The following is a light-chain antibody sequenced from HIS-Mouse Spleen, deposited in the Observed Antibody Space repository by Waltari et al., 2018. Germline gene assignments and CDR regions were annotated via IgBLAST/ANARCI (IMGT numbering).Light chain of an antibody. J-gene: IGLJ2*01. CDR2: EVS. CDR3: SSYTSSSFNVV. V-gene: IGLV2-14*01. Sequence: QSALTQPASVSGSPGQSITISCTGTSSDVGGYNYVSWYQQHPGKAPKPMIYEVSNRPSGVSNRCSGSKSGNTASLTISGLQAEDEADYYCSSYTSSSFNVVFGGGTKLTVL. CDR1: SSDVGGYNY.